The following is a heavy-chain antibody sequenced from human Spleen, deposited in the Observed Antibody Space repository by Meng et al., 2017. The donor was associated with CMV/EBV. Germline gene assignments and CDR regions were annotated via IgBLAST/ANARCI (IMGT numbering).Heavy chain of an antibody. V-gene: IGHV3-23*01. CDR1: GFSFSTYA. CDR3: AKAVGRDYYYALDV. D-gene: IGHD3-10*01. Sequence: SGFSFSTYAMSWVRQAPGKGLEWVSGISFSGSTTFYADSVKGRFTISRDNSKNTLYLQMNSLRAEDTAIYYCAKAVGRDYYYALDVWGQGTTVTVSS. CDR2: ISFSGSTT. J-gene: IGHJ6*02.